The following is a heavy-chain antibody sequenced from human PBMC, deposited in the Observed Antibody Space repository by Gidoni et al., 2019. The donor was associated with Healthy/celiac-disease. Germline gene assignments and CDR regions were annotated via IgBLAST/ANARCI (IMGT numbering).Heavy chain of an antibody. CDR1: GFTFSSYG. Sequence: QVQLVESGGGVVQPGRSLRLSCAASGFTFSSYGMHWVRQAPGKGLEWVAVIWYDGSNKYYADSVKGRFTISRDNSKNTLYLQMNSLRAEDTAVYYCARGSSSSFSDYYYYYGMDVWGQGTTVTVSS. D-gene: IGHD6-6*01. CDR3: ARGSSSSFSDYYYYYGMDV. J-gene: IGHJ6*02. CDR2: IWYDGSNK. V-gene: IGHV3-33*01.